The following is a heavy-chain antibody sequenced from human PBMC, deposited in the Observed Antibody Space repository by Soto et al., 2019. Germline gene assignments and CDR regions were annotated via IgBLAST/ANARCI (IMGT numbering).Heavy chain of an antibody. CDR3: ARHPMIAEGYNWFDP. J-gene: IGHJ5*02. Sequence: GEAQQISCEGCGCNFVSYWMSWVRQIPGKGLEWMGIIYPGDSDTRYSPSFQGQVTMSADKSISTAYLQWSSLKASDTAMYYCARHPMIAEGYNWFDPWGQGTLVTVSS. CDR2: IYPGDSDT. D-gene: IGHD2-21*01. V-gene: IGHV5-51*01. CDR1: GCNFVSYW.